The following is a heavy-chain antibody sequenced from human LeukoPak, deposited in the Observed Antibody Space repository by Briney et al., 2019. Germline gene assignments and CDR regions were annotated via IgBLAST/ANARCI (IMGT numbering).Heavy chain of an antibody. Sequence: GGSTYYADSVKGRFTISRDNSKKTLYVQMNSLRAEDTAVYYCAKLDIRNYDFWSGYFAYWGQGTLVTVSS. CDR3: AKLDIRNYDFWSGYFAY. J-gene: IGHJ4*02. D-gene: IGHD3-3*01. CDR2: GGST. V-gene: IGHV3-23*01.